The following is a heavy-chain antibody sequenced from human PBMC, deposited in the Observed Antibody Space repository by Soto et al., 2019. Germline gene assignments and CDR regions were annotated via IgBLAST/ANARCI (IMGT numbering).Heavy chain of an antibody. V-gene: IGHV4-30-4*01. CDR1: GGSVSSCDYY. J-gene: IGHJ4*02. CDR2: ISYSGST. D-gene: IGHD2-2*01. CDR3: ARIPARVPGFAY. Sequence: QVQLHESGPGLVKPSQTLFLTCSVSGGSVSSCDYYWSWIRQPPGQGLEWIGYISYSGSTYYNPFLKSQASISVDTSKDQLSLKLSSVTAADTDVYYCARIPARVPGFAYWGQGTMVTVSS.